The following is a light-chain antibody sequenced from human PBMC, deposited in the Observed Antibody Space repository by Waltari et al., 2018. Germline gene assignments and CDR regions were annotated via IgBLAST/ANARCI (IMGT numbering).Light chain of an antibody. CDR3: QQLNSYPLT. V-gene: IGKV1-9*01. CDR1: QGISSS. J-gene: IGKJ4*01. Sequence: DIQLTQSPSFLSASVGDRVTITCRASQGISSSLAWYQQKPGKAPKLLMYASSTLQSGVPSRFSCSGSGTEFTLTISSLQPEDFATYYCQQLNSYPLTFGGGTKVEIK. CDR2: ASS.